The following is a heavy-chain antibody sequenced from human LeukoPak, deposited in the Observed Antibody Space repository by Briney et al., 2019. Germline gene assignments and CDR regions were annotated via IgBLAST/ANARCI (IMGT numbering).Heavy chain of an antibody. D-gene: IGHD3-22*01. J-gene: IGHJ3*02. V-gene: IGHV1-46*01. Sequence: ASVKVSCKAFGYTFTSNYMHWVRQAPGQGPEWMGVISPSGGSTTYAQKFQGRVTLTRDMSTSTDYLELSSLRSEDTAVYYCARVRGYDSSASDAFDIWGQGTMVTVSS. CDR2: ISPSGGST. CDR3: ARVRGYDSSASDAFDI. CDR1: GYTFTSNY.